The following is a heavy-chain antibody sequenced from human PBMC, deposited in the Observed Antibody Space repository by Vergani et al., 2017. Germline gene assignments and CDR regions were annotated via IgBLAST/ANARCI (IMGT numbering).Heavy chain of an antibody. CDR2: ISSSSSYI. D-gene: IGHD3-3*01. J-gene: IGHJ6*02. Sequence: EVQLVESGGGLVKPGGSLRLSCAASGFTFSSYSMNWVRQAPGKGLEWVSSISSSSSYIYYAASVKGRFTISRDNAKNSLYLQMNSLRAEDTAVYYCARDRPYDFXSGYISPFGSSYYYGMDVWGQGTTVTVSS. CDR1: GFTFSSYS. CDR3: ARDRPYDFXSGYISPFGSSYYYGMDV. V-gene: IGHV3-21*01.